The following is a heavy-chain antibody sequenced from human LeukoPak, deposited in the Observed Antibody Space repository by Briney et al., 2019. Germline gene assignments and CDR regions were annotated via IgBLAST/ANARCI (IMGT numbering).Heavy chain of an antibody. CDR1: GCAFTYYP. CDR3: ARDVILAANYHDFVI. Sequence: AVTFACTASGCAFTYYPISWVRPAHGQGIEWMGGIIPIFSRANYAQKFQGRVTITTDESTNTAYMVLSSLRTDDTAVYYCARDVILAANYHDFVIWGRGTMVTVSS. D-gene: IGHD2-2*01. V-gene: IGHV1-69*05. J-gene: IGHJ3*02. CDR2: IIPIFSRA.